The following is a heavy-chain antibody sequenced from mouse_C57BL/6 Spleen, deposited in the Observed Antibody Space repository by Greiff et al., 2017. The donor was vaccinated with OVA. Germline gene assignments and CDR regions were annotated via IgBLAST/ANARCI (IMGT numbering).Heavy chain of an antibody. CDR2: IDPSDSYT. CDR3: ARHCGSHWYYDV. V-gene: IGHV1-69*01. Sequence: QVQLQQPGAELVMPGASVKLSCKASGYTFTSYWMHWVKQRPGQGLEWIGEIDPSDSYTNYNQKFKGKSTWTVDKSSSTAYMQLCSLTSEDSAVYYCARHCGSHWYYDVWGTGTTVTVSS. J-gene: IGHJ1*03. CDR1: GYTFTSYW. D-gene: IGHD1-1*01.